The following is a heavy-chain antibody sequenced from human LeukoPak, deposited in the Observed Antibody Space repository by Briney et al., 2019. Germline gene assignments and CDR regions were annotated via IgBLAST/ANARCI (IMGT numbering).Heavy chain of an antibody. Sequence: GGSLRLSCAASGFTFSSYSMNWVCQAPGKGLEWVSSISKSGSSIYYADSVKGRFTISRDNAKNSPYLQMNSLRAEDTAVYYCAKSFWWFGEFSPFDYWGQGTLLTVSS. CDR2: ISKSGSSI. CDR1: GFTFSSYS. J-gene: IGHJ4*02. V-gene: IGHV3-21*01. D-gene: IGHD3-10*01. CDR3: AKSFWWFGEFSPFDY.